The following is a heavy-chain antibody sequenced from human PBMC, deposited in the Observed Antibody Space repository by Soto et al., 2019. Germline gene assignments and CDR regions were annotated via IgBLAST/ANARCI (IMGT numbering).Heavy chain of an antibody. J-gene: IGHJ3*02. Sequence: SETLSLTCTVSGGSISSGGYYWSWIRQHPGKGLEWIGYIYYSGSTYYNPSLKSRVTISVDTSKNRFSLKLSSVTAADRAVYYCARVAYYDYVWGSYRYPGLVAFDIWGQGTMVTVSS. CDR3: ARVAYYDYVWGSYRYPGLVAFDI. CDR2: IYYSGST. CDR1: GGSISSGGYY. V-gene: IGHV4-31*03. D-gene: IGHD3-16*02.